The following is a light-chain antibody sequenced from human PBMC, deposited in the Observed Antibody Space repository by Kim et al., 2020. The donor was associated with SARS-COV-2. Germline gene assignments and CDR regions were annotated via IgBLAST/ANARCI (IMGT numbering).Light chain of an antibody. V-gene: IGLV2-14*04. CDR2: HVS. CDR3: SSFTTSDAWV. J-gene: IGLJ3*02. CDR1: SSDIGAYNY. Sequence: GQSITHSCTGTSSDIGAYNYGSWCQQHPGKAPKLLIFHVSKRPSGVSSRFSGSKSANTASLTISGLQAEDEADYYCSSFTTSDAWVFGGGTQLTVL.